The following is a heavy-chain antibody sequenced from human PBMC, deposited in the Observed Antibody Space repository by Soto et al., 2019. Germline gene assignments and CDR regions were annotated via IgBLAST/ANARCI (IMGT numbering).Heavy chain of an antibody. J-gene: IGHJ4*02. D-gene: IGHD3-22*01. CDR2: IYSGGST. CDR3: TRASYYYDSRGYYYRYYFDY. Sequence: PGGSLRLSCAASGFTVNNNYMNWVRQAPGKGLEWVSVIYSGGSTYYADSVMGRFTISRDNSKNTEHLQMNSLRAEDTAVYYCTRASYYYDSRGYYYRYYFDYWGQGALVTVSS. V-gene: IGHV3-66*01. CDR1: GFTVNNNY.